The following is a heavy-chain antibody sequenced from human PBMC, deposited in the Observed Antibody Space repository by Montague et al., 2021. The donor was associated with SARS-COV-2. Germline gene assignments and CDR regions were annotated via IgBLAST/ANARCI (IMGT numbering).Heavy chain of an antibody. CDR2: INHEGTA. V-gene: IGHV4-34*01. CDR1: GGSFSGYF. Sequence: SETLSLTCAVYGGSFSGYFCSWIRHTPGRGLEWIGEINHEGTADYNTSLKSRVTLSVDTSKAQFSLILTSVTAADTAVYYCARERDCGVDYFDPWGQGTMVTVSS. J-gene: IGHJ5*02. CDR3: ARERDCGVDYFDP. D-gene: IGHD2-21*02.